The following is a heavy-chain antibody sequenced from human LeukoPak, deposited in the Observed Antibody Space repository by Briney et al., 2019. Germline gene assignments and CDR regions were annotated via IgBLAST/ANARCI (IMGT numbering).Heavy chain of an antibody. Sequence: GASVPVSCKASGYTFTDYYMDWVRQAPGQELEWMGRINPNSGGTNYAQKFQGRVTMNRDTSISTAYMEPSRLRSEDRAVYDFARGADYGDYAGGSLHYWGKGTLVTVSS. D-gene: IGHD4-17*01. CDR1: GYTFTDYY. CDR2: INPNSGGT. V-gene: IGHV1-2*06. CDR3: ARGADYGDYAGGSLHY. J-gene: IGHJ4*02.